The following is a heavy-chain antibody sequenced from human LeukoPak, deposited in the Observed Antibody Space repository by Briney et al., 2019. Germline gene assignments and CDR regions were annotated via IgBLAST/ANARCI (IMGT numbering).Heavy chain of an antibody. V-gene: IGHV4-4*07. CDR3: ARDHLGCSGGSCLDAFDI. D-gene: IGHD2-15*01. CDR2: IYTSGNT. CDR1: GGSISSYY. J-gene: IGHJ3*02. Sequence: SETLSLTCTVSGGSISSYYWSWIRQPAGKGLEWIGRIYTSGNTNYNPSLKSRVTMSVDTSKNQFSLKLSSVTAADTAVYYCARDHLGCSGGSCLDAFDIWGQGTMVTVSS.